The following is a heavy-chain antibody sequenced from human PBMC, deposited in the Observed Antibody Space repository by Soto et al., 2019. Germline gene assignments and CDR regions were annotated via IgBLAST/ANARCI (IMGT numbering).Heavy chain of an antibody. CDR3: SRSLLGGWADY. D-gene: IGHD6-19*01. V-gene: IGHV3-74*01. Sequence: EVQLVESGGGLVQPGGSLRLSCAASGFTFSSYWMHWVRQAPGKGLVWVSRINSDGSSTSYADSVKGRFTISRDNAKNTLYLQMNSLRAEDTAVYYGSRSLLGGWADYWGQGTLVTVSS. J-gene: IGHJ4*02. CDR1: GFTFSSYW. CDR2: INSDGSST.